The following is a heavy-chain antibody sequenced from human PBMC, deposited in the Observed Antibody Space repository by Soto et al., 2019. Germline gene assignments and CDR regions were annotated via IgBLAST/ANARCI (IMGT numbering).Heavy chain of an antibody. Sequence: TSETLSLTCTVSGGSISRYYWTWIRQAAGKGLEWIGRIYASGSTNYNPSLKSRVTMSIDTSKNQFSLTLSSVTAADTAIYYCARDDNEWSQRTLVTVSS. CDR3: ARDDNE. CDR1: GGSISRYY. V-gene: IGHV4-4*07. CDR2: IYASGST. J-gene: IGHJ4*02. D-gene: IGHD2-8*01.